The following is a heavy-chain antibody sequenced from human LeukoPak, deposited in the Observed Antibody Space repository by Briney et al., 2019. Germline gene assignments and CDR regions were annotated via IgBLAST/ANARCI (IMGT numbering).Heavy chain of an antibody. CDR1: GGTFSNFA. V-gene: IGHV1-69*06. CDR2: IIPLFGTA. Sequence: SVKVSCKASGGTFSNFAISWVRQAPGQGLEWMGGIIPLFGTANYGQKFQGRVTITADKSTSTAYMELSSLRSEDTAVYYCASSGLGGSGNYHRTWYNWFDPWGQGTLITVSS. CDR3: ASSGLGGSGNYHRTWYNWFDP. D-gene: IGHD3-10*01. J-gene: IGHJ5*02.